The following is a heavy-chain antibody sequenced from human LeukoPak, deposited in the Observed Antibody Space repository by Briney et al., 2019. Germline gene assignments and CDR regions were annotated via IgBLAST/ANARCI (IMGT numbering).Heavy chain of an antibody. D-gene: IGHD6-19*01. CDR3: ARSSSGWYGFFNNRFDP. CDR2: TSSSGGST. J-gene: IGHJ5*02. V-gene: IGHV3-64D*06. CDR1: GFTFSGYA. Sequence: GGSLRLSCSASGFTFSGYAMHWVRQAPGKGLEYVSTTSSSGGSTYYADSVKGRVTISRDNSKNTLYLQMSSLRAEDTAVYYCARSSSGWYGFFNNRFDPWGQGTLVTVSS.